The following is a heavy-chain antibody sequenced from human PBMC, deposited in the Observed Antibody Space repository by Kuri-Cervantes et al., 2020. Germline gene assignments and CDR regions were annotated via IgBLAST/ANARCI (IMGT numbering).Heavy chain of an antibody. CDR3: AAAIAATLFDY. J-gene: IGHJ4*02. D-gene: IGHD6-13*01. V-gene: IGHV1-8*01. CDR2: MKPTSASS. CDR1: GYTFTSYD. Sequence: ASVKVSCKASGYTFTSYDIIWVRQATGQGLEWMGWMKPTSASSGYAQKFQGRVTMTRNTSISTAYMELSSLRSEDAAVYYCAAAIAATLFDYWGQGTLVTVSS.